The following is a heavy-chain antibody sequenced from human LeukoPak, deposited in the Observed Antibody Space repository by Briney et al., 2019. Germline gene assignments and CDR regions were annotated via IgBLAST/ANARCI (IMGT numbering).Heavy chain of an antibody. CDR3: ANYYDSSGYSPLGY. J-gene: IGHJ4*02. CDR1: GFTFSSYA. D-gene: IGHD3-22*01. CDR2: FSGSGDRI. V-gene: IGHV3-23*01. Sequence: GGSLRLSCAASGFTFSSYAMSWVRQAPGKGLEWVSAFSGSGDRIYYADSVKGRFTISRDNSKNTLYLQMNSLRVEDTAVYYCANYYDSSGYSPLGYWGQGTLVTVSS.